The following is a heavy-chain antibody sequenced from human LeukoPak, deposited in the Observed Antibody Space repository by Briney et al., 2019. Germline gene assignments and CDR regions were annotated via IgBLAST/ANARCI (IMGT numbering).Heavy chain of an antibody. CDR3: ARDIVYLIDQDYG. CDR2: IHTSGSA. V-gene: IGHV4-4*07. Sequence: PSETLSLTCTVSGSSFSSYYRSWIRQPAGKGLEWIGRIHTSGSADYSPSLQSRVTISIDMSKKEFSLKLTSVTAADTAVYYCARDIVYLIDQDYGWGQGTLVTVSS. CDR1: GSSFSSYY. J-gene: IGHJ4*02. D-gene: IGHD4-17*01.